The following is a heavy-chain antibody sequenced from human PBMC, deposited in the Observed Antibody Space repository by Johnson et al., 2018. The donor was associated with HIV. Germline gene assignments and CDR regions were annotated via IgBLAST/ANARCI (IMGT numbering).Heavy chain of an antibody. D-gene: IGHD3-22*01. Sequence: EQLVESGGGLIQPEGSLRLSCAASGFTVSSNYMSWVRQAPGKGLEWVSVIYSGGSTYYADSVKGRFTISRDNSKNTRYLQMNNLRAEDTAVYYCARGGYYDSKPYDAFDIWGQGTMVTVSS. CDR2: IYSGGST. CDR3: ARGGYYDSKPYDAFDI. CDR1: GFTVSSNY. J-gene: IGHJ3*02. V-gene: IGHV3-66*03.